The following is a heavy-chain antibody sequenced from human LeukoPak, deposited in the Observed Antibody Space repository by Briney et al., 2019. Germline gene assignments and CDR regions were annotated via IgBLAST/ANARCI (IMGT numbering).Heavy chain of an antibody. CDR2: ISYDGSNK. V-gene: IGHV3-30*04. CDR1: GFTFRSYA. Sequence: GGSLRLSCAASGFTFRSYAMHWVRQAPGKGLEWVAVISYDGSNKYYADSVKGRFTISRDYAKNSLYLQMNSLRSEDTAVYFCARVFVGENFDYWGRGTLVTVSS. D-gene: IGHD1-14*01. CDR3: ARVFVGENFDY. J-gene: IGHJ4*02.